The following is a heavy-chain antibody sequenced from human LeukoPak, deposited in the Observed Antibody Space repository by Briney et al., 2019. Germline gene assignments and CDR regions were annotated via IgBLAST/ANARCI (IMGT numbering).Heavy chain of an antibody. J-gene: IGHJ2*01. CDR1: GGSISSYY. CDR2: IYYSGST. CDR3: ARRIDGGYGGWYFDL. Sequence: PSETLSLTCTVSGGSISSYYWGWIRQPPGKGLEWIGSIYYSGSTYYNPSLKSRVTISVDTSKNQFSLKLSSVTAADTAVYYCARRIDGGYGGWYFDLWGRGTLVTVSS. D-gene: IGHD5-12*01. V-gene: IGHV4-39*01.